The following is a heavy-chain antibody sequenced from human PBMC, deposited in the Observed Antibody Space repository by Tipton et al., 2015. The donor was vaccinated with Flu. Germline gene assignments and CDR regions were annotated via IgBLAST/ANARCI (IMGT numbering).Heavy chain of an antibody. CDR2: TYQRSMWHH. D-gene: IGHD3-10*01. V-gene: IGHV6-1*01. CDR1: GDSVSSNVAT. J-gene: IGHJ5*02. CDR3: ARGSGSGPKDWFDP. Sequence: GLVKPSQTLSPTCVISGDSVSSNVATWNWIRQSPSRGLEWLGKTYQRSMWHHIYAVSLKGRITITPDTSRNQFSLQLNSMTPDDTAVYYCARGSGSGPKDWFDPWGQGTQVTVSA.